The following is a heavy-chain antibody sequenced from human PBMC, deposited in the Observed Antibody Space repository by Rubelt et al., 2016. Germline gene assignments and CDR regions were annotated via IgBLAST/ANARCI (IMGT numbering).Heavy chain of an antibody. CDR3: VRHNLWAFDI. CDR1: GYDFTDHW. CDR2: TQPGDSLT. D-gene: IGHD1-14*01. J-gene: IGHJ3*02. Sequence: EEQLVQSGAEVKEPGESLKISCKQSGYDFTDHWIGWVRQMPGKDLEWMGITQPGDSLTKYSPSFRGQVTISAAKSITTAYLQWSVLRASDTAMYYCVRHNLWAFDIWGQGTMVTVSS. V-gene: IGHV5-51*01.